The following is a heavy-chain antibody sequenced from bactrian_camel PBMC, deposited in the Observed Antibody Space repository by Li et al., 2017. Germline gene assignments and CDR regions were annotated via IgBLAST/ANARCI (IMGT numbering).Heavy chain of an antibody. D-gene: IGHD1*01. CDR3: AAEPCGYCLATYCSRLAYTT. CDR2: VDSNGVT. J-gene: IGHJ4*01. Sequence: HVQLVESGGGSVQAGGSLTLSCTASESTYRSICMAWFRQAPGSQRETVATVDSNGVTKVAGSVKGRFTLSKDNAKNSVYLDMKDLKPEDTAMYYCAAEPCGYCLATYCSRLAYTTWGQGTQVTVS. V-gene: IGHV3S53*01. CDR1: ESTYRSIC.